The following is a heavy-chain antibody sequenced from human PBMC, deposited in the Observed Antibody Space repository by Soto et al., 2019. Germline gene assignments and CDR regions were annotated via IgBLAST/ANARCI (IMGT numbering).Heavy chain of an antibody. CDR2: IWYDGTNK. D-gene: IGHD6-6*01. CDR3: VRQFTSYYFDY. CDR1: GFTFNSYG. J-gene: IGHJ4*01. V-gene: IGHV3-33*01. Sequence: GGSLRLSCAASGFTFNSYGMHWVRQAPGKGLEWVAVIWYDGTNKYYTDSVKGRFTISRDDSESTLYLQMNSLRADDTAVYYCVRQFTSYYFDYWGHGMLVTVSS.